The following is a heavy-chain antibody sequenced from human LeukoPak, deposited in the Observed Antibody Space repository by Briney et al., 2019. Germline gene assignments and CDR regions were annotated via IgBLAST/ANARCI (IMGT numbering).Heavy chain of an antibody. J-gene: IGHJ6*02. Sequence: PSETLSLTCTVSGGSISSYYWSWIRQPPGKGLEWIGYIYYSGNTNYNPSLKSRVTISMDTSKNQFSLKLSSVTAADTAIYYCARSRNRNEDGMDVWGQGTTVTVSS. D-gene: IGHD1-14*01. CDR3: ARSRNRNEDGMDV. CDR2: IYYSGNT. V-gene: IGHV4-59*08. CDR1: GGSISSYY.